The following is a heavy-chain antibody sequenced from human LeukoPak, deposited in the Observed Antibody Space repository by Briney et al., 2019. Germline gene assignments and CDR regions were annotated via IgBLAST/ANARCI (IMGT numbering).Heavy chain of an antibody. Sequence: GGSLRLSCAAPGFTFSRYGMQWVRQAPGKGLECVALISYDGSKKYYADSVKGRFTISRDDSKNTVYLQMSSLRAEDTAMYYCAKWNGDILTGYYLDDWGQGTLVTVSS. CDR2: ISYDGSKK. D-gene: IGHD3-9*01. CDR3: AKWNGDILTGYYLDD. J-gene: IGHJ4*02. V-gene: IGHV3-30*18. CDR1: GFTFSRYG.